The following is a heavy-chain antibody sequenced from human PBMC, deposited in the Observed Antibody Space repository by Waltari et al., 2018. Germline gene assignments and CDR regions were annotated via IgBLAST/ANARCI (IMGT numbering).Heavy chain of an antibody. Sequence: EVQLVESGGGLVKPGGSLRLSCAASGFTFSSYSLQWVRQAPGKGLEGVSSISSSSSYIYYADSVKGRFTISRDNAKNSLYLQMNSLRAEDTAVYYCASNYGSGTEDYWGQGTLVTVSS. CDR1: GFTFSSYS. CDR2: ISSSSSYI. J-gene: IGHJ4*02. V-gene: IGHV3-21*01. CDR3: ASNYGSGTEDY. D-gene: IGHD3-10*01.